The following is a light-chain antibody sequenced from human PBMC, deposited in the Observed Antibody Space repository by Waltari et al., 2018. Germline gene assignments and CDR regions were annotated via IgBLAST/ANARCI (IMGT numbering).Light chain of an antibody. CDR3: QKYNSAPRT. CDR1: QGISNY. V-gene: IGKV1-27*01. Sequence: DIQMTQSPSSLSASVGDRVTITCRARQGISNYLAWYQQKPGKVPKLLIYAASTLQSGVPSRFSGSGSGTDFTLTSSSLQPEDVATYYCQKYNSAPRTFGPGTKVDI. CDR2: AAS. J-gene: IGKJ3*01.